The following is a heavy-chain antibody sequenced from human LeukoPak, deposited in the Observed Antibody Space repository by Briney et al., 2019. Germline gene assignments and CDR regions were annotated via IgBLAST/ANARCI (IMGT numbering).Heavy chain of an antibody. Sequence: GASVKVSCKASGGTFSSYAISWVQQAPGQGLEWMGGIIPIFGTANYAQKFQGRVTITADESTSTAYMELSSLRSEDTAVYYCARGRYSSSYRGVYFDYWGQGTLVTVSS. CDR2: IIPIFGTA. V-gene: IGHV1-69*01. CDR1: GGTFSSYA. J-gene: IGHJ4*02. D-gene: IGHD6-13*01. CDR3: ARGRYSSSYRGVYFDY.